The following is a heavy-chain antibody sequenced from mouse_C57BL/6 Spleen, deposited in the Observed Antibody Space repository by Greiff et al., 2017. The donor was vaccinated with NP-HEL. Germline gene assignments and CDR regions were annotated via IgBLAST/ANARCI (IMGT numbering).Heavy chain of an antibody. V-gene: IGHV1-7*01. J-gene: IGHJ2*01. CDR3: AAAALGQYYFDD. CDR2: INPSSGYT. CDR1: GYTFTSYW. Sequence: QVQLQQSGAELAKPGASVKLSCKASGYTFTSYWMHWVKQRPGQGLEWIGYINPSSGYTKYNQKFKDKATLTADQSSSTAYMLLISLTYEDSAVYYGAAAALGQYYFDDGGKGTTRTVAA. D-gene: IGHD2-10*02.